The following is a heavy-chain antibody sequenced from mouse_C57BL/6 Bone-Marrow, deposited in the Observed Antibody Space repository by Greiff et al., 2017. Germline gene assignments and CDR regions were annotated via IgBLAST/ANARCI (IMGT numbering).Heavy chain of an antibody. CDR3: SRQVTTVLATKYFDV. V-gene: IGHV5-9*01. J-gene: IGHJ1*03. D-gene: IGHD1-1*01. CDR1: GFTFSSST. CDR2: ISGGGGNT. Sequence: EVQLVESGGGLVKPGGSLKLSCAASGFTFSSSTMSWVRQTPEKRLQWVAAISGGGGNTSYPASVQGRFTIARDNDKNSPYLQMSSLRSEDTALYYCSRQVTTVLATKYFDVWGTGTTVTVSS.